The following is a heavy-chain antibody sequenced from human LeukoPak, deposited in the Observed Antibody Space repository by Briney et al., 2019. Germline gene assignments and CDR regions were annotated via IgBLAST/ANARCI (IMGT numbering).Heavy chain of an antibody. CDR2: INHSGST. Sequence: KSSETLSLTCAVYGGSFSGYYWSWIRQPPGKGLEWIGEINHSGSTNYNPSLKSRVTISVDTSKNQFSLKLSSVTAADTAVYYCARRQIGLNYYGSGRRKYNWFDPWGQGTLATVSS. CDR3: ARRQIGLNYYGSGRRKYNWFDP. D-gene: IGHD3-10*01. J-gene: IGHJ5*02. CDR1: GGSFSGYY. V-gene: IGHV4-34*01.